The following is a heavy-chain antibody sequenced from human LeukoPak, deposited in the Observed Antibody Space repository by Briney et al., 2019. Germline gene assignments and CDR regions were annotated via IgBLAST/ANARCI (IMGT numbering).Heavy chain of an antibody. V-gene: IGHV4-34*01. J-gene: IGHJ3*02. CDR3: ARHLGFSYGETDALDI. D-gene: IGHD5-18*01. Sequence: SETLSLTCAVYGGSFTGYYWSWIRQPPGKGLEWIGEIKHDRSTNYNSSLKSRVTISVDTSKNEFSLKLSSVTAADTAVYYCARHLGFSYGETDALDIWGQGTVVTVSS. CDR2: IKHDRST. CDR1: GGSFTGYY.